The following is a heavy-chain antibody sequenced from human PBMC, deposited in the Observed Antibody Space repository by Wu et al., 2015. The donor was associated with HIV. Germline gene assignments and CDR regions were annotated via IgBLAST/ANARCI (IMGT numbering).Heavy chain of an antibody. D-gene: IGHD3-10*01. J-gene: IGHJ5*02. V-gene: IGHV1-2*02. CDR1: GYTFTGYY. CDR3: ARILMRHYGSGRTNWFDP. Sequence: QVQLVQSGAEVKKPGASVKVSCKASGYTFTGYYMHWVRQAPGQGLEWMGWINPNSGGTNYAQKFQGRVTMTRDTSISTAYMELSRLRSDDTAVYYCARILMRHYGSGRTNWFDPWGQGTLVTVSS. CDR2: INPNSGGT.